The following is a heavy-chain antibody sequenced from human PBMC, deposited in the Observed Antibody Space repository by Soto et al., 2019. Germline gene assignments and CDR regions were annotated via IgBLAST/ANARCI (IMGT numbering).Heavy chain of an antibody. CDR3: ARTQYCSSTSCYGPYYYYYGMDV. D-gene: IGHD2-2*01. J-gene: IGHJ6*02. Sequence: GESLKISCKGSGYKFTSYWIGWVRQMPGKGLEWMGIIYPGDSDTKYSPSFQGQVTISADKSISTAYLQWSSLKASDTAMYYCARTQYCSSTSCYGPYYYYYGMDVWGQGTTVTVSS. V-gene: IGHV5-51*01. CDR2: IYPGDSDT. CDR1: GYKFTSYW.